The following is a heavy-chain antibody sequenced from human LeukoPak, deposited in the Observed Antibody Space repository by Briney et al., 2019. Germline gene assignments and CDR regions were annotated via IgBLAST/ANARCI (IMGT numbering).Heavy chain of an antibody. V-gene: IGHV3-30*02. CDR1: GFTFSSYG. Sequence: GGSLILSCAASGFTFSSYGMHWVRQAPGKGLEWVAFIRGDATAQFYADSVKGRFTISRDNSKTTVYLQMNSLRPEDTAVYYCAKRGFSNWDLDYWGQGTLVTVSS. D-gene: IGHD4-11*01. CDR3: AKRGFSNWDLDY. CDR2: IRGDATAQ. J-gene: IGHJ4*02.